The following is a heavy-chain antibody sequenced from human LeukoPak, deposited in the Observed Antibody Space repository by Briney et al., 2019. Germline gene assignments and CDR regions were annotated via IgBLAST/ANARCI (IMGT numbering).Heavy chain of an antibody. CDR1: GYTFTGYY. CDR2: ISAYNGNT. V-gene: IGHV1-18*04. CDR3: ARGFRAAGTFDY. Sequence: ASVKVSCKASGYTFTGYYMHWVRQAPGQGLEWMGWISAYNGNTNYAQKLQGRVTMTTDTSTSTAYMELRSLRSDDTAVYYCARGFRAAGTFDYWGQGTLVTVSS. J-gene: IGHJ4*02. D-gene: IGHD6-13*01.